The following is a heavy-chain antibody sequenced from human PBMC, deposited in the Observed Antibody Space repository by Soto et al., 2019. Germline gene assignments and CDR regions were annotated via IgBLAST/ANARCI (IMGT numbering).Heavy chain of an antibody. J-gene: IGHJ4*02. D-gene: IGHD2-2*01. CDR3: ARDFTWWPQIVVVPAAPDY. V-gene: IGHV1-3*01. CDR1: GYTFTSYA. Sequence: GASVKVSCKASGYTFTSYAMHWVRQAPGQRLEWMGWINAGNGNTKYSQKFQGRVTITRDTSASTAYMELSSLRSEDTAVYYCARDFTWWPQIVVVPAAPDYWGQGTLVTVSS. CDR2: INAGNGNT.